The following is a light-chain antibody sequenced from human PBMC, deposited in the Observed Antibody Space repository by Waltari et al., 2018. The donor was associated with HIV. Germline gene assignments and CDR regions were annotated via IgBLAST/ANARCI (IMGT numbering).Light chain of an antibody. Sequence: QLILTQSPSASASLGAAVKLTCILSSGHSNYAIAWPQHQPEKGPRFRMKLNSDGSHSKGDGIPDRFSCSSAGAERYLTISSLQSEDEADYYCQTWDTGPWVFGGGTKLTVL. CDR2: LNSDGSH. CDR3: QTWDTGPWV. J-gene: IGLJ3*02. CDR1: SGHSNYA. V-gene: IGLV4-69*02.